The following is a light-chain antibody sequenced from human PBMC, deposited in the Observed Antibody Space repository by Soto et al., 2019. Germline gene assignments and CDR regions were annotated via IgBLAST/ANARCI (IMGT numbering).Light chain of an antibody. CDR1: SSDVGGSNY. Sequence: QSALTQPASVSGSPGQSITISCTGTSSDVGGSNYVSWYQQHPGKAPKLMIYDVNDRPSGISNRFSGSKSGNTASLTISGLQAEDEADYYCSSYRSGSTLVFGGGTKATVL. CDR2: DVN. V-gene: IGLV2-14*01. CDR3: SSYRSGSTLV. J-gene: IGLJ2*01.